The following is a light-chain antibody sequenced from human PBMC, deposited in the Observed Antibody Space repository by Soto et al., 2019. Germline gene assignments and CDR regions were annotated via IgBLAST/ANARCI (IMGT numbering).Light chain of an antibody. CDR1: QSISDS. Sequence: AGGRVTITCRASQSISDSLAWYQQKPGKAPDLLISDVSKLERGVASRFSGSGSGTEFTLTISSMQPDDLATYYCQQYHGFSRTFGQGTKVDIK. J-gene: IGKJ1*01. CDR2: DVS. V-gene: IGKV1-5*01. CDR3: QQYHGFSRT.